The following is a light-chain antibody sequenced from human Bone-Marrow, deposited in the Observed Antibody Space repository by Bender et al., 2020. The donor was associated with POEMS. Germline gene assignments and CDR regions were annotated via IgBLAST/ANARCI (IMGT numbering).Light chain of an antibody. CDR3: SLYATSSTFDVL. J-gene: IGLJ3*02. CDR1: SSDVGTSKL. CDR2: EVN. Sequence: QSALTQPPSVSGSPGQSVTISCTGSSSDVGTSKLVSWYQQPPGAAPKLIISEVNNRPSGVPDRFSGSKSGNTAALTIAGLQAEDEADYYCSLYATSSTFDVLFGGGTKLTVL. V-gene: IGLV2-18*01.